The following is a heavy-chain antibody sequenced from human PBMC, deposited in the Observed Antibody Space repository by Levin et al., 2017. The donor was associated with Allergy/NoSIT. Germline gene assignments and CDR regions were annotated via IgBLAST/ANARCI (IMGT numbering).Heavy chain of an antibody. CDR2: IFYTGNT. D-gene: IGHD3-10*01. CDR1: GGSLSSYY. J-gene: IGHJ4*02. Sequence: SETLSLTCTVSGGSLSSYYWSWIRQPPGKGLEYIGYIFYTGNTNYNPSLESRVTISVDTSKNQFSLKLTSLTAADTAVYYCARCRGGGAASSSKRFDYWGQGTLVTVSS. V-gene: IGHV4-59*01. CDR3: ARCRGGGAASSSKRFDY.